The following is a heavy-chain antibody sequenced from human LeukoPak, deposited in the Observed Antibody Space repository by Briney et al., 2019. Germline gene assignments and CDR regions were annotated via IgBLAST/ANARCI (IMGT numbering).Heavy chain of an antibody. D-gene: IGHD3-16*01. CDR2: ISYDGSNK. CDR1: GFTFSTYT. CDR3: ARVGNNGYNSYYFDY. V-gene: IGHV3-30-3*01. Sequence: GGSLRLSCAGSGFTFSTYTMHWVRQAPGKGLEWVAGISYDGSNKYYADSVRGRFTISRDNSKNTLYLQMDSLRAEDTAVHYCARVGNNGYNSYYFDYWGQGTLITVSS. J-gene: IGHJ4*02.